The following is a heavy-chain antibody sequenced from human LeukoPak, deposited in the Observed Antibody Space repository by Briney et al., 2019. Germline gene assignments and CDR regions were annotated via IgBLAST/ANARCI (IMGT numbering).Heavy chain of an antibody. CDR3: RRDFYGSIDY. J-gene: IGHJ4*02. D-gene: IGHD2/OR15-2a*01. CDR1: GVSMSSSY. CDR2: LFHNGSP. V-gene: IGHV4-59*01. Sequence: SETLSLTCTVSGVSMSSSYWSWIRQPPGKGLEWIGYLFHNGSPNFNPTLKSRVTMSVDTSRNQFSLKLNSVTAADTAVYYCRRDFYGSIDYWSQGTLVTVSS.